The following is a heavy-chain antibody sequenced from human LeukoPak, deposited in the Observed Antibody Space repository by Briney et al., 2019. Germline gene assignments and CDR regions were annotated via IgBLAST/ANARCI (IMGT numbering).Heavy chain of an antibody. CDR2: IFHTGRI. D-gene: IGHD3-9*01. V-gene: IGHV4-4*02. J-gene: IGHJ4*02. CDR1: GGSISETNY. CDR3: ARANFDTLTGWGHFDS. Sequence: PSGTLSLTCVVSGGSISETNYWSWVRQPPGKGLEWIEEIFHTGRINYNPSLKSRVILSVDKSKNQFSLRMNSVTAADTAMYYCARANFDTLTGWGHFDSWGQGTLVTVSS.